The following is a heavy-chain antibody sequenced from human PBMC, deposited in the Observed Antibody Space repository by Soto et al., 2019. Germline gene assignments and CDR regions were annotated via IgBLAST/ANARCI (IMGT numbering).Heavy chain of an antibody. CDR3: ARERALGGVTFDY. CDR1: GFTFSDYY. V-gene: IGHV3-11*01. Sequence: GGSLRLSCAASGFTFSDYYMSWIRQAPGKGLEWVSNIGSSGTTINYAGSVRGRFTVSRDNVRNSLYLQMNSLRAEDTAVYYCARERALGGVTFDYWGQGTLVTVSS. D-gene: IGHD2-21*02. CDR2: IGSSGTTI. J-gene: IGHJ4*02.